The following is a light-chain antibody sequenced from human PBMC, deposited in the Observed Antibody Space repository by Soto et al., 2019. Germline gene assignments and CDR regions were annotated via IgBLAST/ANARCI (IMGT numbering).Light chain of an antibody. CDR1: ETVDTSS. CDR2: SAS. V-gene: IGKV3-20*01. Sequence: EIVLTQSPGTLSLSPGETATLSCRASETVDTSSLGWYQQKPGRAPSLLIYSASIRATGIPDRFDASGSATDFTLTLSRLEPEDFAVYYCHQYGSSPLTFGGGTKVEI. J-gene: IGKJ4*01. CDR3: HQYGSSPLT.